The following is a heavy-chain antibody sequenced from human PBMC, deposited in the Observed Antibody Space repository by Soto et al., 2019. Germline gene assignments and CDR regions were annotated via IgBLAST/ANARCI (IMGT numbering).Heavy chain of an antibody. CDR2: IYHGGST. Sequence: SETLSLTCAVSGYSISSGYYWGWLRQPPGKGLEWIGSIYHGGSTYYNPSLNSRVTLSIDMTNNHVSLKLSSVTAADTAVYYCAREYYYGSGANYGMDVWGQGTTVTVSS. D-gene: IGHD3-10*01. J-gene: IGHJ6*02. CDR3: AREYYYGSGANYGMDV. CDR1: GYSISSGYY. V-gene: IGHV4-38-2*02.